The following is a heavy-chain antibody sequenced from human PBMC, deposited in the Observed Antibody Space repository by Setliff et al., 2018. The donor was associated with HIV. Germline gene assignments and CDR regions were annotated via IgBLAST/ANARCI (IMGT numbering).Heavy chain of an antibody. V-gene: IGHV1-3*03. D-gene: IGHD3-16*01. CDR2: INAGNDNT. CDR3: ARGKVGYDGIMDV. Sequence: ASVKVSCKASGYSFTKYVMHWVRQAPGQRLEWMGWINAGNDNTKYSQKFQGRVTITRDTSANTAYMELSSLRSEDMAVYYCARGKVGYDGIMDVWGKGTTVTVSS. J-gene: IGHJ6*04. CDR1: GYSFTKYV.